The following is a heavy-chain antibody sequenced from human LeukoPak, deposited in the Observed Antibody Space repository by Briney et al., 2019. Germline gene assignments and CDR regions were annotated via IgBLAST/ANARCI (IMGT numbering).Heavy chain of an antibody. CDR3: ARGLRFLDG. CDR1: GGSFSAYY. V-gene: IGHV4-34*01. Sequence: KASETLSLTCAVYGGSFSAYYWSWIRQPPGMGLEWIGEINHSGSTNYNPSLKSRVTISVDTSKNQFSLKLSSVTAADTAVYYCARGLRFLDGWGQGTLVTVSS. D-gene: IGHD3-3*01. J-gene: IGHJ4*02. CDR2: INHSGST.